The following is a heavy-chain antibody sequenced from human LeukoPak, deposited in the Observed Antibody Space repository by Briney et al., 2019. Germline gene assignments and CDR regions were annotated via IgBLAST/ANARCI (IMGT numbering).Heavy chain of an antibody. V-gene: IGHV3-9*01. J-gene: IGHJ4*02. D-gene: IGHD3-10*01. CDR2: MSWNSGSI. Sequence: PGGSLRLSCAASGFTFDDYAMHWVWQAPGKGLEWVSGMSWNSGSIGYADSVKGRFTISRDNAKNSLSLQMNSLRAEDTAVYYCAITPGRLSYFDYWGQGTLVTVSS. CDR1: GFTFDDYA. CDR3: AITPGRLSYFDY.